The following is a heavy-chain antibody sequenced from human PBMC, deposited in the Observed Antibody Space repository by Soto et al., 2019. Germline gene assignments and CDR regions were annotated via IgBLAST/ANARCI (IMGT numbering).Heavy chain of an antibody. J-gene: IGHJ3*02. CDR1: GGSISSSNW. CDR3: ARDRPHYYDSSGYYLGGFDI. V-gene: IGHV4-4*02. Sequence: PSETLSLTCAVSGGSISSSNWWSWVRQPPGKGLEWIGEIYHSGSTNYNPSLKSRVTISVDKSKNQFSLKLSSVTAADTAVYYCARDRPHYYDSSGYYLGGFDIWGQGTMVT. D-gene: IGHD3-22*01. CDR2: IYHSGST.